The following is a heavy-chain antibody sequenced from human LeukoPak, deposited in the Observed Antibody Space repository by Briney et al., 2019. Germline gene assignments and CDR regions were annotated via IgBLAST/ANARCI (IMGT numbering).Heavy chain of an antibody. V-gene: IGHV7-4-1*02. D-gene: IGHD2-2*02. J-gene: IGHJ5*02. CDR3: ARAGVFCSSTSCYTGWFDP. Sequence: GASVKVSCRASGYTFTSYAMNWVRQAPGQGLEWMGWINTNTGNPTYAQGFTGRFVFSLDTYVSTAYLQISSLKAEDTAVYYCARAGVFCSSTSCYTGWFDPWGQGTLVTVSS. CDR2: INTNTGNP. CDR1: GYTFTSYA.